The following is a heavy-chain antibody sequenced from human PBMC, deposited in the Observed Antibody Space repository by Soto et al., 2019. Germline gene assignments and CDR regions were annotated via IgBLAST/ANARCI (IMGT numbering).Heavy chain of an antibody. CDR2: IYYSGST. Sequence: PSETLSLTCTVSGGSISSGGYYWSWIRQHPGKGLEWIGCIYYSGSTYYNPSLKSRVTISVDTSKNQFSLKLSSVTAADTAVYYCARTSRYCSGGSCYSFYYFDYWGQGTLVTVSS. D-gene: IGHD2-15*01. J-gene: IGHJ4*02. CDR1: GGSISSGGYY. V-gene: IGHV4-31*03. CDR3: ARTSRYCSGGSCYSFYYFDY.